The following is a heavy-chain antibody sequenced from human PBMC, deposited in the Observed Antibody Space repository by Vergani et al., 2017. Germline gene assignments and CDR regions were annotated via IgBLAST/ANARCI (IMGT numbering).Heavy chain of an antibody. V-gene: IGHV4-30-4*08. J-gene: IGHJ6*02. D-gene: IGHD6-6*01. CDR1: GDSISSGDYY. CDR2: IYYNGGT. CDR3: ARDRPARNYYYGMDV. Sequence: QVQLQQWGAGLLKPSETLSLTCSVSGDSISSGDYYWTWIRQPPGKGLEWIGYIYYNGGTYYNPSLKSRITISVDTSKNQFSLKLSSVTAADTAVYYCARDRPARNYYYGMDVWGQGTTLTVSS.